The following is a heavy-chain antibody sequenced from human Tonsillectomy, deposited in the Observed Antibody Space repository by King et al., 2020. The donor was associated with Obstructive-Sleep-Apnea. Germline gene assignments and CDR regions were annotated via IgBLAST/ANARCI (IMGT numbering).Heavy chain of an antibody. CDR2: ISPHNGKT. D-gene: IGHD3-22*01. CDR1: GYTFTGYG. J-gene: IGHJ4*02. Sequence: VQLMQSGAEVKKPGASVKVSCTTSGYTFTGYGINWVRQAPGQGLEWMGWISPHNGKTNYAQKVQGRVTMTTDTSTTTAYMELRSLRSDDTAVYYCAREEYFFDGSGYYPSDYWGQGTLVTV. CDR3: AREEYFFDGSGYYPSDY. V-gene: IGHV1-18*01.